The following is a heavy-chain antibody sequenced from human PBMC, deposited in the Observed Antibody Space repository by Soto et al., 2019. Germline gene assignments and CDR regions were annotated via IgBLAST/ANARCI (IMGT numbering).Heavy chain of an antibody. CDR3: ARGLAAAGNYFDY. V-gene: IGHV1-69*02. J-gene: IGHJ4*02. CDR1: GGTFSSYT. CDR2: IIPILGIA. Sequence: QVQLVQSGAEVKKPGSSVKDSCKASGGTFSSYTISWVRQAPGQGLEWMGRIIPILGIANYAQKFQGRVTITADKSTSTAYMELSSLRSEDTAVYYCARGLAAAGNYFDYWGQGTLVTVSS. D-gene: IGHD6-13*01.